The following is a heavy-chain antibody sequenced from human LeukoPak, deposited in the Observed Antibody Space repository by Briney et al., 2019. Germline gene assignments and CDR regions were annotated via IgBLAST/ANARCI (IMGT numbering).Heavy chain of an antibody. D-gene: IGHD6-19*01. V-gene: IGHV3-23*01. Sequence: GGSLRLSCAASGLHFSGTGMSWVRQAPGKGREWGSAIMHDGRNAYYDDAVKGRFTISRANSKKTVSLEMSSLPAADTGVYYCAKDGAQYSSGPECDPRGQGALVTVSP. J-gene: IGHJ5*02. CDR2: IMHDGRNA. CDR1: GLHFSGTG. CDR3: AKDGAQYSSGPECDP.